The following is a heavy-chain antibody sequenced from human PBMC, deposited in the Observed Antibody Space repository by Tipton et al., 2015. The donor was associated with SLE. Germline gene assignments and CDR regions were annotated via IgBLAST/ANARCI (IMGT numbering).Heavy chain of an antibody. CDR1: GGSISSGSYY. D-gene: IGHD2-2*01. Sequence: LRLSCTVSGGSISSGSYYWSWIRQPAGKGLEWIGRIYTSGSTNYNPSLKSRVTISVDTSKNQFSLKLSSVTAADTAMYYCARDLAYCSSTSCFDYFDYWGQGTLVTVSS. CDR2: IYTSGST. J-gene: IGHJ4*02. V-gene: IGHV4-61*02. CDR3: ARDLAYCSSTSCFDYFDY.